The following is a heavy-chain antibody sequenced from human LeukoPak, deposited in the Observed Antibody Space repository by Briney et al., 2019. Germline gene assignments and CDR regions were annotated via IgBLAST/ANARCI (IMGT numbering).Heavy chain of an antibody. D-gene: IGHD3-3*01. CDR1: GYTFTSHG. V-gene: IGHV1-18*01. J-gene: IGHJ4*02. CDR2: ISAYNGNT. CDR3: ARERYDFWSGYYRDY. Sequence: ASVKVSCKASGYTFTSHGISWVRQAPGQGLEWMGWISAYNGNTNYAQKLQGRVTMTTDTSTSTAYMELRSLRSDDTAVYYCARERYDFWSGYYRDYWGQGTLVTVSS.